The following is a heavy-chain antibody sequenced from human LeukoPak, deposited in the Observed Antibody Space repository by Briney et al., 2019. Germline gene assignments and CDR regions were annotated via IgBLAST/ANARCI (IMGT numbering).Heavy chain of an antibody. D-gene: IGHD5-24*01. CDR3: ARGDGYNLNNQFDY. Sequence: SVKVSCKASGGTFSSYAISWVRQAPGQGLEWMGGIIPIFGTANYAQKFQGRVTITADESTSTAYMELSSLRSEDTAVYYCARGDGYNLNNQFDYWGQGTLVTVS. CDR1: GGTFSSYA. V-gene: IGHV1-69*13. J-gene: IGHJ4*02. CDR2: IIPIFGTA.